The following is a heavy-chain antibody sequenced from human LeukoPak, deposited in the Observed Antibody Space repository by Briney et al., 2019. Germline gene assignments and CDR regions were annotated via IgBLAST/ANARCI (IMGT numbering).Heavy chain of an antibody. J-gene: IGHJ3*02. CDR1: GDSISSNTW. Sequence: SETLSLTCAVSGDSISSNTWWNWVRQPPGKGLEWIGEIYHSGRTNYNPSLKSRVTMSVDKSKNQFSLKLSSVTTADTAVYYCARVGFFDIWGQGTMVTVSS. CDR2: IYHSGRT. CDR3: ARVGFFDI. V-gene: IGHV4-4*02.